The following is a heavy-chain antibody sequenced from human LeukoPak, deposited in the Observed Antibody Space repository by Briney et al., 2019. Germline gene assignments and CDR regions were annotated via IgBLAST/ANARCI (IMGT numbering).Heavy chain of an antibody. CDR1: VGSIRGSDTY. J-gene: IGHJ4*02. CDR2: IYFCGNT. Sequence: SETLSLTCTVSVGSIRGSDTYWGWIRQPPGKGLEWIGRIYFCGNTYYNPSLQSRVTKSVHTSHNQYFLMLSFVTAADTAVYYCARYPTAMVAFDYWGQGTLVTVSS. CDR3: ARYPTAMVAFDY. V-gene: IGHV4-39*01. D-gene: IGHD5-18*01.